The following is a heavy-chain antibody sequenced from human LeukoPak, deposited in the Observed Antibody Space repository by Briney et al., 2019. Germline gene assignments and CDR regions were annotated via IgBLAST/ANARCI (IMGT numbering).Heavy chain of an antibody. CDR1: GGSFSGYY. Sequence: PSETLSLTCAVYGGSFSGYYWSWIRQPPGKGLEWIGEINHSGSTNYNPSLKSRVTISVDTSKNQFSLKLSSVTAADTAVYYCAREEYYYDSSGLYLSWFGPWGQGTLVTVSS. D-gene: IGHD3-22*01. V-gene: IGHV4-34*01. CDR3: AREEYYYDSSGLYLSWFGP. CDR2: INHSGST. J-gene: IGHJ5*02.